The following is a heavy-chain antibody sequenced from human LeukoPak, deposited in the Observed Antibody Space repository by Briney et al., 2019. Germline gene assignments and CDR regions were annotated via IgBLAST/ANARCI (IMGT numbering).Heavy chain of an antibody. CDR1: GFNFNTFN. CDR3: ARGQYDVLAASYKWTPDY. CDR2: ITSGGDYI. D-gene: IGHD3-9*01. V-gene: IGHV3-21*01. J-gene: IGHJ4*02. Sequence: TGGSLRLSCAASGFNFNTFNMNWVRQAPGKGLEWVSSITSGGDYIYYADSVQGRFPTSRDNTKNSLSLQLISLRVEDTAVYYCARGQYDVLAASYKWTPDYWGQGTLVTVSS.